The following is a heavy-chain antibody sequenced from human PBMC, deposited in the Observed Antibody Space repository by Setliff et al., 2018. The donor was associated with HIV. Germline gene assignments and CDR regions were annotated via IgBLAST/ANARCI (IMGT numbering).Heavy chain of an antibody. V-gene: IGHV1-69*13. CDR3: ASGVYYYDDSGYYPGYYYYYMDV. CDR1: GGTLSSYA. J-gene: IGHJ6*03. Sequence: SVKVSCQASGGTLSSYAISWVRQAPGQGLEWMGGIIPVFGTPNYAQKFQGRVTITADESARTAYMELSSLRSEDTAAYYCASGVYYYDDSGYYPGYYYYYMDVWGRGTTVTVSS. CDR2: IIPVFGTP. D-gene: IGHD3-22*01.